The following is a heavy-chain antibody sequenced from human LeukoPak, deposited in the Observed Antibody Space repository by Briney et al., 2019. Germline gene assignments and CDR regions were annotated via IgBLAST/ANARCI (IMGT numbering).Heavy chain of an antibody. Sequence: GASVKVSCKASGGTFSSYAISWVRQAPGQGLEWMGGIIPIFGTANYAQKFQGRVTITADKSASTAYMELSSLRFEDTAVYYCARGRLIGAPDERYYLDYWGQGTLVTVSS. V-gene: IGHV1-69*06. CDR2: IIPIFGTA. J-gene: IGHJ4*02. CDR3: ARGRLIGAPDERYYLDY. CDR1: GGTFSSYA. D-gene: IGHD2-2*01.